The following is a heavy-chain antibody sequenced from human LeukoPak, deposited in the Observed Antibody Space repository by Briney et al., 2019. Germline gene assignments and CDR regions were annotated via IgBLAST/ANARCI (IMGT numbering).Heavy chain of an antibody. CDR2: IIPIFGTA. CDR3: ARDRPQQNDLRFPYTYMDV. J-gene: IGHJ6*03. V-gene: IGHV1-69*05. CDR1: GGTFSSYA. Sequence: ASVKVSCKASGGTFSSYAISWVRQAPGQGLEWMGGIIPIFGTANYAQKFQGRVTITTDESTSTAYMELSSLRSEDTAVYYCARDRPQQNDLRFPYTYMDVWGKGTTVTVSS. D-gene: IGHD3-3*01.